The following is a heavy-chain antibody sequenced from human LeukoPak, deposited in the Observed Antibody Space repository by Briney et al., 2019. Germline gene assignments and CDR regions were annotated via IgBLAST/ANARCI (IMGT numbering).Heavy chain of an antibody. D-gene: IGHD2-2*01. V-gene: IGHV3-15*01. CDR3: TSLGYCSSTSCRRGNWFDP. CDR1: GFTFSNAW. CDR2: IKSKTDGGTT. Sequence: PGGSLRLCCAASGFTFSNAWMSWVRQAPGKGLEWVGRIKSKTDGGTTDYAAPVKGRFTISRDDSKNTLYLQMNSLKTEDTAVYYCTSLGYCSSTSCRRGNWFDPRGQGTLVTVSS. J-gene: IGHJ5*02.